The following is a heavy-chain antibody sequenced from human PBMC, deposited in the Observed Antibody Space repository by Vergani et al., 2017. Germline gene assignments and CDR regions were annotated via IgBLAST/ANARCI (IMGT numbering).Heavy chain of an antibody. CDR3: ARGSFYSNYSWFFVTENLNYGMDV. Sequence: QVQLVESGGGVVQPGRSLRLSCAASGFTFSSYGMHWVRQAPGKGLEWVAVIWYDGSNKYYADSVKGRFTISRDNSKNTLYLQMNSLRAEDTAVYYCARGSFYSNYSWFFVTENLNYGMDVWGQGTTVTVSS. V-gene: IGHV3-33*08. CDR1: GFTFSSYG. J-gene: IGHJ6*02. D-gene: IGHD4-11*01. CDR2: IWYDGSNK.